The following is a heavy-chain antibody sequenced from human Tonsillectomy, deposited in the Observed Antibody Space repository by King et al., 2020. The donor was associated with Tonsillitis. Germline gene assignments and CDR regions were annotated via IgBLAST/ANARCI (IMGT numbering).Heavy chain of an antibody. J-gene: IGHJ4*02. CDR2: IYPGDSDT. D-gene: IGHD4-17*01. CDR1: GYSFTSYW. CDR3: ARLADYGDQPSHFDY. V-gene: IGHV5-51*01. Sequence: VQLVQSGAEVKKPGESLKISCKDSGYSFTSYWIGWVRQMPGKGLEWMGIIYPGDSDTRYSPSFQGQVTISADKSISTAYLQWSSLKASDTAMYYCARLADYGDQPSHFDYWGQGTLVTVSS.